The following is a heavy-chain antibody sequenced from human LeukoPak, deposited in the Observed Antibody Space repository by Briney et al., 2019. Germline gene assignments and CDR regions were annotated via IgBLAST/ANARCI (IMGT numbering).Heavy chain of an antibody. D-gene: IGHD3-22*01. CDR1: GFTFSSYA. CDR2: ISYDGSNK. Sequence: PGGSLRLSYAASGFTFSSYAMHWVRQAPGKGLEWVAVISYDGSNKYYADSVKGRFTISRDNSKNTLYLQMNSLRAEDTAVYYCARDRDSSGYKEYWGQGTLVTVSS. J-gene: IGHJ4*02. V-gene: IGHV3-30-3*01. CDR3: ARDRDSSGYKEY.